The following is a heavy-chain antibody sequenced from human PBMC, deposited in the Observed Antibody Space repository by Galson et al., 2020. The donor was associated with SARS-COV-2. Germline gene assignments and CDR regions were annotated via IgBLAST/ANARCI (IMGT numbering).Heavy chain of an antibody. CDR2: ISSSSSTI. Sequence: GGSLRLSCAASGFTFSSYSMNWVRQAPGKGLEWVSYISSSSSTIYYADSVKGRFTISRDNAKNSLYLQMNSLRAEDTAVYYCARDGAGATVYFDYGGQGTLVTVSS. CDR3: ARDGAGATVYFDY. J-gene: IGHJ4*02. V-gene: IGHV3-48*01. D-gene: IGHD1-26*01. CDR1: GFTFSSYS.